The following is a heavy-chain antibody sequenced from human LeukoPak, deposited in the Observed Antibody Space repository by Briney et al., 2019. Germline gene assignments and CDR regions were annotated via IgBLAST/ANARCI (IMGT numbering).Heavy chain of an antibody. CDR1: GGSISSYY. V-gene: IGHV4-59*01. CDR3: ARGGMVRGVIGYFDL. Sequence: PSETLSLTCTVSGGSISSYYWSWIRQPPGKGLEWMGYIYYSGSTNYNPSLKSRATISVDTSKNQFSPKLSSVTAADTAVYYCARGGMVRGVIGYFDLWGRGTLVTVSS. CDR2: IYYSGST. D-gene: IGHD3-10*01. J-gene: IGHJ2*01.